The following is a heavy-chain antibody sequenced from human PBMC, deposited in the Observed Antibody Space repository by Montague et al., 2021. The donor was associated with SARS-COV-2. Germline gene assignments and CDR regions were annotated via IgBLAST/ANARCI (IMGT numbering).Heavy chain of an antibody. V-gene: IGHV4-4*02. J-gene: IGHJ5*02. CDR2: IFHSGST. D-gene: IGHD3-10*01. CDR3: ARRITMVRGVTKRNNWVDP. Sequence: SETLSLTCAVSGGSISSDNWWSWVRQSPGKGLEWIGEIFHSGSTNYNPSLKSRVTMSVDKSKNDFSLKLSPVTAADTAMYYCARRITMVRGVTKRNNWVDPWGRGILVTVSS. CDR1: GGSISSDNW.